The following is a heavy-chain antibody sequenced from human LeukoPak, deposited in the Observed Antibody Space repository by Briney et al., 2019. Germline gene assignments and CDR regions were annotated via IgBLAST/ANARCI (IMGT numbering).Heavy chain of an antibody. D-gene: IGHD6-13*01. Sequence: ASVKVSCKVSGYTLTELSMHWVRQAPGKGLEWMGGFDPEDGETIYAQKFQGRVTMTEDTSTDTAYMELSSLRSEDTAVYYCARERTSPNPRIAGNPEDEWGQGTLVTVSS. CDR2: FDPEDGET. V-gene: IGHV1-24*01. CDR1: GYTLTELS. J-gene: IGHJ4*02. CDR3: ARERTSPNPRIAGNPEDE.